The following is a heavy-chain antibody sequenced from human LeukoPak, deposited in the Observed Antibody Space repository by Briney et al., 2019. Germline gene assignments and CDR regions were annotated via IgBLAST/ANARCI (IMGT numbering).Heavy chain of an antibody. CDR2: IKQDGSEK. CDR3: ARRVRYDFWSGSGLGAFDI. CDR1: GLTFSSYW. D-gene: IGHD3-3*01. J-gene: IGHJ3*02. V-gene: IGHV3-7*01. Sequence: GGSLRLSCAASGLTFSSYWMSWVRQAPGKGLEWVANIKQDGSEKYYVDSVKGRFTISRDNAKNSLYLQMNSLRAEDTAVYYCARRVRYDFWSGSGLGAFDIWGQGTMVTVSS.